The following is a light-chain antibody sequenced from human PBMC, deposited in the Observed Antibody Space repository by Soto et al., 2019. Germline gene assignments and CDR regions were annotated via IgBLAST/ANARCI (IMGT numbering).Light chain of an antibody. CDR2: GAS. CDR1: QYVSSSF. CDR3: QQFGSSLPIT. V-gene: IGKV3-20*01. J-gene: IGKJ5*01. Sequence: EIMMTQSPATLSVSPWEIATLPCRASQYVSSSFLAWIQQKPGLAPRLLIYGASSRATGIPDRFSGSGSGTDFTLTISRLEPEDFAVYYCQQFGSSLPITFGQGTRLEIK.